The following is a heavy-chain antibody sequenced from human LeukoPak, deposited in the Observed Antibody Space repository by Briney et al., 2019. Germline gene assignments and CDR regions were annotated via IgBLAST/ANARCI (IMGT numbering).Heavy chain of an antibody. Sequence: GRSLRLSCAASGFTFSSYAMHWVRQAPGKGLEWVAVISYDGSNKYYADSVKGRFTISRDNSKNTLYLQMNSLRAEDTAVYCCVAPGYCSSTSCYTFDYWGQGTLVTVSS. V-gene: IGHV3-30*04. CDR3: VAPGYCSSTSCYTFDY. CDR1: GFTFSSYA. D-gene: IGHD2-2*02. J-gene: IGHJ4*02. CDR2: ISYDGSNK.